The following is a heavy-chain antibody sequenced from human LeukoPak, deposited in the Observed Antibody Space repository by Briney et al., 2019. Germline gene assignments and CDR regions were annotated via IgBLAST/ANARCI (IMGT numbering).Heavy chain of an antibody. CDR1: GGTFSSYA. D-gene: IGHD3-10*01. J-gene: IGHJ3*02. CDR3: AGRITMVRGVIMAFDI. Sequence: GASVKVSCKASGGTFSSYAISWVRQAPGQGLEWMGRIIPIFGTANYAQKFQGRVTITADESTSTAYMELSSLRSEDTAVYYCAGRITMVRGVIMAFDIWGQGTMVTVSS. V-gene: IGHV1-69*13. CDR2: IIPIFGTA.